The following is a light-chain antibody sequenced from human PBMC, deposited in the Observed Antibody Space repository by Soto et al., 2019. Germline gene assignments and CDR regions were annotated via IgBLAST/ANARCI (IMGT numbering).Light chain of an antibody. CDR1: QSVSSN. V-gene: IGKV3-15*01. CDR3: QQYNNWPPYT. CDR2: GAS. J-gene: IGKJ2*01. Sequence: DIVMPQSPATLSVSPGERATLSCRASQSVSSNLAWYQQKPGQAPRLLIYGASTRATGIPARFSGSGSGTEFTLTISSLQSEDFAVYYCQQYNNWPPYTFGQGTKLESK.